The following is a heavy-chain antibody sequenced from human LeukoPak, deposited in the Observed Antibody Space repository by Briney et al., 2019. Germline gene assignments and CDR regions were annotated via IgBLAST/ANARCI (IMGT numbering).Heavy chain of an antibody. J-gene: IGHJ3*02. CDR3: ARTYYDSSGSSVAFDI. V-gene: IGHV3-48*02. CDR2: ITASGTAM. D-gene: IGHD3-22*01. Sequence: PGGSLRLSCAASGFTFSSYSMNWVRQAPGKGLEWVSHITASGTAMFYADSVKGRFTISRDNAKNSLYLQMNSLRDEDTAVYYCARTYYDSSGSSVAFDIWGQGTMVTVSS. CDR1: GFTFSSYS.